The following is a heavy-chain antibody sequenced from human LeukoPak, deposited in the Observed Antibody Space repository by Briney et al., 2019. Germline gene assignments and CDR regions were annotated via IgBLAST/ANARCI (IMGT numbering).Heavy chain of an antibody. J-gene: IGHJ6*02. Sequence: PSETLSLTCAVYGVSFSGYYWSWIRQPPGKGLEWIGEINHSGSTNYNPSLKSRVTISVDTSKNQFSLKLSSVTAADTAVYYCAKEFYFATAVWGQGTTVTVSS. CDR3: AKEFYFATAV. CDR2: INHSGST. V-gene: IGHV4-34*01. D-gene: IGHD2-15*01. CDR1: GVSFSGYY.